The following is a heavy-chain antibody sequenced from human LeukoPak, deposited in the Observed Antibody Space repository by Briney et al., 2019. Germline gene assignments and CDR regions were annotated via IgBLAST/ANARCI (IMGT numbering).Heavy chain of an antibody. V-gene: IGHV3-48*03. CDR2: ISGNGDTI. Sequence: AGGSLRLSCAASGFIFSSYEMNWVRQAPGKGLEWVSYISGNGDTIYYAESVKGRFTIFRDNAKNSVFLQMNSLRGEDPAVYYCASAYGGLLDYWGQGTLVTVSS. D-gene: IGHD3-16*01. CDR1: GFIFSSYE. J-gene: IGHJ4*02. CDR3: ASAYGGLLDY.